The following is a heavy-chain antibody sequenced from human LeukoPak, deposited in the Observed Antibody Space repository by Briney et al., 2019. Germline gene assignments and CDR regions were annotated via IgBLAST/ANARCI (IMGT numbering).Heavy chain of an antibody. Sequence: PGGSLRLSCAASGFTFSSYAMSWVRQAPGKGLEWVSAISGSGGSTYYADSVKGRFTISRDNSQNTLYLQMNSLRVEDTAIYFCAKYRGMAGTSELDYWGQGTLVTVSS. CDR1: GFTFSSYA. CDR3: AKYRGMAGTSELDY. D-gene: IGHD1-7*01. J-gene: IGHJ4*02. CDR2: ISGSGGST. V-gene: IGHV3-23*01.